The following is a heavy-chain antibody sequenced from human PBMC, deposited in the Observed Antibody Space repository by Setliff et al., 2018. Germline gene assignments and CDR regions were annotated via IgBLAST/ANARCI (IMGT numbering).Heavy chain of an antibody. CDR1: GGSISTYY. CDR2: IHSSGNT. J-gene: IGHJ3*02. CDR3: ARAGAIQGGFDI. Sequence: LSLTCNVSGGSISTYYWSWIRQPAGKGLEWIGRIHSSGNTNYKPSLKSRVTMSVDTTKNQFSLKLSSVTAADTAVYYCARAGAIQGGFDIWGQGTVVTV. D-gene: IGHD7-27*01. V-gene: IGHV4-4*07.